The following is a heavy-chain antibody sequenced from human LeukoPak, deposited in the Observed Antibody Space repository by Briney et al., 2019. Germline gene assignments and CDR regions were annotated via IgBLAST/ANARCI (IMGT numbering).Heavy chain of an antibody. CDR3: ARLWFGVRENYYYYYMDV. J-gene: IGHJ6*03. D-gene: IGHD3-10*01. CDR1: GYTFTSYD. V-gene: IGHV1-8*01. Sequence: ASVKVSCKASGYTFTSYDINWVRQATGQGLVWMGWMNPNSGNTGYAQKFQGRVTMTRNTSISTAYMELSSLRSEDTAVYYCARLWFGVRENYYYYYMDVWGKGTTVTVSS. CDR2: MNPNSGNT.